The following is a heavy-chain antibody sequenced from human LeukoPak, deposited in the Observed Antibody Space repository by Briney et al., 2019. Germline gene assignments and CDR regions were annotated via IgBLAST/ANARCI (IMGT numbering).Heavy chain of an antibody. CDR3: ATQSPQYCSSTSCYTY. Sequence: GGSLRLSCAASGFTFSDYYMSCIRHAPGKGLEWVSYISSSSSYTNYADSVKGRFTISRDNAKNSLYLQMNSLRAEDTAVYYCATQSPQYCSSTSCYTYWGQGTLVTVSS. J-gene: IGHJ4*02. CDR2: ISSSSSYT. D-gene: IGHD2-2*02. CDR1: GFTFSDYY. V-gene: IGHV3-11*03.